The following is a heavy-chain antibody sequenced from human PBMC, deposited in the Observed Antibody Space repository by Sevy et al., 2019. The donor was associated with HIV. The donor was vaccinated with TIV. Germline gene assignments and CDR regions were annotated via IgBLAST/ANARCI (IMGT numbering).Heavy chain of an antibody. CDR1: GFTVSSNY. Sequence: GGSLRLSCAASGFTVSSNYMSWVRQAPGKGLEWVSVIYSGGNTNYADSVKGRFTISRDNSKNTLYLQMNSLRAEDTAVYYCARVGRDFWSGSAYYYYGMDVWGQVTTVTVSS. D-gene: IGHD3-3*01. CDR3: ARVGRDFWSGSAYYYYGMDV. CDR2: IYSGGNT. V-gene: IGHV3-53*01. J-gene: IGHJ6*02.